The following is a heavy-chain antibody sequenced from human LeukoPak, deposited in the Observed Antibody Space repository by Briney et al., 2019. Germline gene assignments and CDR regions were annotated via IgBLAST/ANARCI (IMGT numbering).Heavy chain of an antibody. CDR3: ARGRVSSSTWYSTYYYYFYMDV. CDR1: DDSITMYY. CDR2: VDHTGST. J-gene: IGHJ6*03. Sequence: SETLSLTCSVSDDSITMYYWAWIRQPPGKGLEWIGYVDHTGSTNFNPSLNGRVSISRDTSKNLFSLRLRSVTAADTAVYFCARGRVSSSTWYSTYYYYFYMDVWGKGTTVTVSS. D-gene: IGHD4-11*01. V-gene: IGHV4-59*01.